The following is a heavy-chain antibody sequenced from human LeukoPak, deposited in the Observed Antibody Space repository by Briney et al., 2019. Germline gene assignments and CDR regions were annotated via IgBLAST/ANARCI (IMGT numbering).Heavy chain of an antibody. D-gene: IGHD2-2*01. V-gene: IGHV3-30*02. CDR3: AKASGCQLLPQNAFDI. CDR1: GFTFSSYG. Sequence: GGSLRLSCAASGFTFSSYGMHWVRQAPGKGLEWVAFIRYDGSNKYYADSVKGRFTISRDNSKNTLYLQMNSLRAEDTAVYYCAKASGCQLLPQNAFDIWGQGTMVTVSS. CDR2: IRYDGSNK. J-gene: IGHJ3*02.